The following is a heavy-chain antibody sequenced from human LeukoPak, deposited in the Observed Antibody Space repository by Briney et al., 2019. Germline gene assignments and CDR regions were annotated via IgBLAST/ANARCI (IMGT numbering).Heavy chain of an antibody. Sequence: GGSLRLSCEASGFTFSSYAMSWFRQAPGKGLEWVSAISGSGGSTYYADSVKGRFTISRDNSKNTLYLQMNSLRAEDTAVYYCAKDGVVVAATPGYYGMDVWGQGTTVTVSS. D-gene: IGHD2-15*01. CDR3: AKDGVVVAATPGYYGMDV. J-gene: IGHJ6*02. CDR2: ISGSGGST. V-gene: IGHV3-23*01. CDR1: GFTFSSYA.